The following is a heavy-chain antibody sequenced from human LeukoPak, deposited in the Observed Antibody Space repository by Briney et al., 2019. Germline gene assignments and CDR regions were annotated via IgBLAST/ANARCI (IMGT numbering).Heavy chain of an antibody. D-gene: IGHD4-17*01. CDR2: ISSSGSTI. CDR1: GFTFSDYY. V-gene: IGHV3-11*01. J-gene: IGHJ4*02. Sequence: GGSLRLSCAASGFTFSDYYMSWVRQAPGKGLEWVSYISSSGSTIYYADSVKGRFTISRDNAKNSLYLQINSLRAEDTAMYYCARSLIYGDYEPLDYWGQGTLVTVSS. CDR3: ARSLIYGDYEPLDY.